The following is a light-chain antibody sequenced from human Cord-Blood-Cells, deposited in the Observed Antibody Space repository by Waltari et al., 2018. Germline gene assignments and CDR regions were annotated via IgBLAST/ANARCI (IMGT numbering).Light chain of an antibody. CDR3: QQSYSTPHT. CDR1: QSISSY. CDR2: ASS. V-gene: IGKV1-39*01. J-gene: IGKJ1*01. Sequence: DIQMTQSPSSLSASVGDRVTITCRASQSISSYLNWYQQKPGRAPKLLIYASSSLQSGVPSRFSGSGSGTDFTLTTSSLQPEDFATYYCQQSYSTPHTCGQGTKVEIK.